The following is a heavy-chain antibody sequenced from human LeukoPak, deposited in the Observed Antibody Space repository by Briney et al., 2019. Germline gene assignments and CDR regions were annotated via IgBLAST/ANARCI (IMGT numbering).Heavy chain of an antibody. CDR3: GGFGYEAAVDL. Sequence: GGSLRLSCAASGFTFSTYWMTWVRQAPGKGLEWVANIKPDGSETYYVDPVKGRFTISRDNAKSLLYLQMNSLRGEDTAVYHCGGFGYEAAVDLWGQGTLVTVSS. J-gene: IGHJ4*02. D-gene: IGHD6-13*01. CDR1: GFTFSTYW. V-gene: IGHV3-7*01. CDR2: IKPDGSET.